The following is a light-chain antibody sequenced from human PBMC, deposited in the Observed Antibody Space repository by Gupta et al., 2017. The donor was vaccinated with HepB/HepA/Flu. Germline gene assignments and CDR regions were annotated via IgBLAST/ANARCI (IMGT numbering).Light chain of an antibody. CDR2: AAS. J-gene: IGKJ2*01. Sequence: DIQMTQSPSSLSASVGDRVTITCRVSQFINSYLYWYQQKPGKAPNLLIYAASSLQSGVPSRFSGSGSGTDFTLTISSLQPEDSATYYCQQSYSTPYTFGQGTKVEIK. V-gene: IGKV1-39*01. CDR1: QFINSY. CDR3: QQSYSTPYT.